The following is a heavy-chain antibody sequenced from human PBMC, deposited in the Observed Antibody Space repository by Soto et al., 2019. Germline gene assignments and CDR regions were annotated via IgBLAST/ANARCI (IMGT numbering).Heavy chain of an antibody. Sequence: GASLKVSCKASGYTFTSYAMHWVRQAPGQRLEWMGWINAGNGNTKYSQKFQGRVTITRDTSASTAYMELSSLRSEDTAGYYCARDSRSFTTVPHRLFAPRTLKSGFVPWGQETLFT. CDR3: ARDSRSFTTVPHRLFAPRTLKSGFVP. J-gene: IGHJ5*02. D-gene: IGHD4-17*01. V-gene: IGHV1-3*01. CDR1: GYTFTSYA. CDR2: INAGNGNT.